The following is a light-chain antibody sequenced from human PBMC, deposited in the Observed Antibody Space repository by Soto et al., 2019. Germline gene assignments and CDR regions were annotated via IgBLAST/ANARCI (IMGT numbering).Light chain of an antibody. Sequence: EIVMTQSPATLSVSPGERATLSCRASQSVSYNLAWYQQKPGQGPRLLIYGAFTRATGIPARFSGSGSGTEFTLTISSVQSEDFAVYYCQQYKNWPPLTFGGGTKVEIK. CDR3: QQYKNWPPLT. V-gene: IGKV3-15*01. CDR2: GAF. CDR1: QSVSYN. J-gene: IGKJ4*02.